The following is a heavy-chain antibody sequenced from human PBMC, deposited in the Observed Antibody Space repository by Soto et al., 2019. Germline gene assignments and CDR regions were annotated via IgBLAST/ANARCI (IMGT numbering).Heavy chain of an antibody. CDR1: GGSISSSSYY. J-gene: IGHJ5*02. D-gene: IGHD3-22*01. V-gene: IGHV4-39*01. CDR3: AATYYYDSSGLRFDP. Sequence: LSLTCTVSGGSISSSSYYWGWIRQPPGKGLEWIGSIYSSGGTYYNPSLKSRVTISVDTCRKKSSLKMSSVTAADTAVYYCAATYYYDSSGLRFDPWGQGTLVTVSS. CDR2: IYSSGGT.